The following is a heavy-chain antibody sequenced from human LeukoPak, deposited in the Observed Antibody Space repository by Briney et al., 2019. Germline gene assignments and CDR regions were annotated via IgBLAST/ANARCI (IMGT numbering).Heavy chain of an antibody. V-gene: IGHV3-15*07. CDR1: GFTVSSKY. D-gene: IGHD3-22*01. CDR3: TTGTTYYDSSGDDY. Sequence: PGGSLRLSCAASGFTVSSKYMNWVRQAPGKGLEWVGRIKSKTDGGTTDYAAPVKGRFTISRDDSKNTLYLQMNSLKTEDTAVYYCTTGTTYYDSSGDDYWGQGTLVTVSS. J-gene: IGHJ4*02. CDR2: IKSKTDGGTT.